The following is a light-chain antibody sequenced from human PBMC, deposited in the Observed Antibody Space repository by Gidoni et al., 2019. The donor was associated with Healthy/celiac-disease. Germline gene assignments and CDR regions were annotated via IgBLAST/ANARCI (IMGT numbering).Light chain of an antibody. Sequence: DIVFTQSPGTLSLSPGERATLSCRASQSVSSSYLAWYQKKPGQAPRLLIYGASSRATGIPERFSGSGSGTEFTLTISRLEPEDFAVYYCQQYGSSPWTFGQGTKVEIK. CDR3: QQYGSSPWT. V-gene: IGKV3-20*01. CDR2: GAS. J-gene: IGKJ1*01. CDR1: QSVSSSY.